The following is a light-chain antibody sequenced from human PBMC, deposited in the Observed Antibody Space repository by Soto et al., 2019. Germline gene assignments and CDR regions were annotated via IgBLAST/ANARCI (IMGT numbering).Light chain of an antibody. Sequence: QSALTQPASVSGSPGQSITISCTGTSSDVGGYNYVSWYQSHPGEAPKLIIYDVSNRPSGVSDRFSGSKSGNTASLTISGLQAEDEDDYYCSSYTSSISYVFGSGTKVTVL. CDR1: SSDVGGYNY. CDR3: SSYTSSISYV. CDR2: DVS. V-gene: IGLV2-14*03. J-gene: IGLJ1*01.